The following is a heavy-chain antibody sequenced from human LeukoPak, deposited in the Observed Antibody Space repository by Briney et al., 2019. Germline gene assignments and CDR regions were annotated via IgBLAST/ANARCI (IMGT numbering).Heavy chain of an antibody. Sequence: GGSLRLSCTASGFTFGDYAMSWFRQAPGKGLEWVGFIRSKAYGGTTEYAASVKGRFTISRDDSKGIAYLQMNSLKTEDTAVYYCTTTGYSSSWSPSVDYWGQGTLVTVSS. V-gene: IGHV3-49*03. CDR1: GFTFGDYA. CDR3: TTTGYSSSWSPSVDY. CDR2: IRSKAYGGTT. D-gene: IGHD6-13*01. J-gene: IGHJ4*02.